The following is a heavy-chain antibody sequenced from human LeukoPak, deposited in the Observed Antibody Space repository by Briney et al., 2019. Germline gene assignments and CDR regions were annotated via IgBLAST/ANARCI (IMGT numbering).Heavy chain of an antibody. J-gene: IGHJ4*02. Sequence: GGSLRLSCAASGFTFSSYCMNWVRQAPGKGLVWVSRIASDGSSTTYADSVKGRFSISRDNTKNTLYLQMNSLRVEDTAVYYCARGRPHGNDYWGQGTLVTVSS. V-gene: IGHV3-74*01. D-gene: IGHD4-23*01. CDR3: ARGRPHGNDY. CDR1: GFTFSSYC. CDR2: IASDGSST.